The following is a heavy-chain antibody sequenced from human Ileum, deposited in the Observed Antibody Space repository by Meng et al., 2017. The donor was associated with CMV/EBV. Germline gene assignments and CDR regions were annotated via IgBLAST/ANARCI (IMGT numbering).Heavy chain of an antibody. Sequence: ETLSLTCAVYGGSFSGYYWSWIRQPPGKGLEWIGEINHSGSTNYNPSLKSRVTISVDTSKNQFSLKLSSVTAADTAVYYCARDGPYYFDYWGQGTLVTVSS. CDR2: INHSGST. V-gene: IGHV4-34*01. CDR3: ARDGPYYFDY. J-gene: IGHJ4*02. CDR1: GGSFSGYY.